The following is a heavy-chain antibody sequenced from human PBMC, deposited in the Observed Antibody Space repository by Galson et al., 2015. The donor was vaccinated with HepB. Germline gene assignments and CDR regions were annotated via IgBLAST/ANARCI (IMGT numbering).Heavy chain of an antibody. Sequence: SVKVSCKASGYTFTSYTMHWVRQAPGQGLEWMGWINAGNGNTKYSQNFQGRVTITADKSTSTAYMELCSLRSEDTAVYYCARDSAVAGTDYWGQGTLVTVSS. CDR2: INAGNGNT. D-gene: IGHD6-19*01. CDR1: GYTFTSYT. CDR3: ARDSAVAGTDY. J-gene: IGHJ4*02. V-gene: IGHV1-3*01.